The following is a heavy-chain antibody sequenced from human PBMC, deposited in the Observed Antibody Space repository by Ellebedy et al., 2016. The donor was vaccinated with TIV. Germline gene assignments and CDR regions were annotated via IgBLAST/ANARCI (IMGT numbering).Heavy chain of an antibody. Sequence: ASVKVSCTASGYTFTSYYMYWVRQAAGQGLEWMGIINPSGGSSNYAQKFQGRVTMTRDTSTSTVYMEQSSLRSEDTAVYYCARGDKYYYDSSGYYYTYWGQGTLVTVSS. CDR2: INPSGGSS. J-gene: IGHJ4*02. CDR3: ARGDKYYYDSSGYYYTY. D-gene: IGHD3-22*01. V-gene: IGHV1-46*01. CDR1: GYTFTSYY.